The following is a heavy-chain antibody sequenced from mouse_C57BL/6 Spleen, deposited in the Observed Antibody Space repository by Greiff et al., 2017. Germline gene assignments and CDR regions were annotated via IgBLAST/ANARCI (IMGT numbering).Heavy chain of an antibody. CDR3: ARLATMVTTYYYAMDY. V-gene: IGHV1-52*01. CDR1: GYTFTSYW. Sequence: QVQLQQSGAELVRPGSSVKLSCKASGYTFTSYWMHWVKQRPIQGLEWIGNIDPSDSETHYNQKFKDKATLTVDKSSSTAYMQLSSLTSEDSAVYYCARLATMVTTYYYAMDYWGQGTSVTVSS. D-gene: IGHD2-2*01. J-gene: IGHJ4*01. CDR2: IDPSDSET.